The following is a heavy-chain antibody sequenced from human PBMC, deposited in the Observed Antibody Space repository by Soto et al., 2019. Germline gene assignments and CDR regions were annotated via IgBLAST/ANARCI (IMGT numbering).Heavy chain of an antibody. CDR1: GFGFTFSTSA. CDR3: ARDGPPSFIAAAAYREGNAFDI. Sequence: PGGSLRLSCAASGFGFTFSTSAMSWVRQAPGKGLEWVANIKQDGSEKYYVDSVKGRFTISRDNAKNSLYLQMNSLRVEDTAVFYCARDGPPSFIAAAAYREGNAFDIWGQGTMVTVSS. D-gene: IGHD6-13*01. CDR2: IKQDGSEK. V-gene: IGHV3-7*01. J-gene: IGHJ3*02.